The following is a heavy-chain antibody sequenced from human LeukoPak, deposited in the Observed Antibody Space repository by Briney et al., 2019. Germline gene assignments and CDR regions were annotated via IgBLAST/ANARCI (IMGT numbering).Heavy chain of an antibody. Sequence: SETLSLTCTVSGGSLSTYYWNWIRQPAGKGLEWIGRIYASGITNYNPSLQSRVTMSVDASKNQFSLKLSSVTAADTAVYYCARDAFPDYTLDYWGQGTLVTVSS. CDR3: ARDAFPDYTLDY. V-gene: IGHV4-4*07. J-gene: IGHJ4*02. CDR2: IYASGIT. D-gene: IGHD4-11*01. CDR1: GGSLSTYY.